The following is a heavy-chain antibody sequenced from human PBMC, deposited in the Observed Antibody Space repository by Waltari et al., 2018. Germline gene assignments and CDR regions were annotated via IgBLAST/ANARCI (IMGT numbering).Heavy chain of an antibody. D-gene: IGHD1-26*01. Sequence: EVQLVESGGGLVQPGGSLRLSCAASGFTFSSYSMNWVRQAPGKGLEWVSYISSSSSTIYYADSVKGRFTISRDNAKNSLYLQMNSLRAEDTAVYYCARREGATGYYYYYMDVWGKGTTVTVSS. CDR2: ISSSSSTI. J-gene: IGHJ6*03. CDR3: ARREGATGYYYYYMDV. CDR1: GFTFSSYS. V-gene: IGHV3-48*04.